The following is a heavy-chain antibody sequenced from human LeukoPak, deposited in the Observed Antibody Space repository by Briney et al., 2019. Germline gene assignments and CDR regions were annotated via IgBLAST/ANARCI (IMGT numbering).Heavy chain of an antibody. CDR3: ARGGAVNGFDI. D-gene: IGHD6-19*01. V-gene: IGHV4-34*01. J-gene: IGHJ3*02. Sequence: SETLSLTCAVYGGSLSHDYWNWIRQTPGKGLERIGEFYHGGSTAYNPSLKSRVTISIDTSRNHFSLKLSSVTAADTAVYFCARGGAVNGFDIWGQGTRVIVSS. CDR2: FYHGGST. CDR1: GGSLSHDY.